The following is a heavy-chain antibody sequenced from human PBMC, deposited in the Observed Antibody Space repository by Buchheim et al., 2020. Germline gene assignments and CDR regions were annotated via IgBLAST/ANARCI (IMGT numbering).Heavy chain of an antibody. CDR3: ARGGEQILSGYDPFDY. V-gene: IGHV3-33*01. CDR1: GFTFSSYG. CDR2: IWYDGSNK. J-gene: IGHJ4*02. Sequence: QVQLVESGGGVVQPGRSLRLSCAASGFTFSSYGMHWVRQAPGKGLEWVAVIWYDGSNKYYADSVKGRFTISRDNSKNTLYLQMNSLRAEDTAVYYCARGGEQILSGYDPFDYWRQLTL. D-gene: IGHD5-12*01.